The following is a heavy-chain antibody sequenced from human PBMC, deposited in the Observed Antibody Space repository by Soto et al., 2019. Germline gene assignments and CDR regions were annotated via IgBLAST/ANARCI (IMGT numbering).Heavy chain of an antibody. CDR2: IYYSGST. D-gene: IGHD1-26*01. CDR3: AREIVVNPYYYYYGIDV. J-gene: IGHJ6*02. Sequence: SETLSLTCTVSGGSISSGGYYWSWIRQHPGKGLEWIGYIYYSGSTYYNPSLKSRVTISVDTSKNQFSLKLSSVTAADTAVYYCAREIVVNPYYYYYGIDVWGQGTPVTVS. CDR1: GGSISSGGYY. V-gene: IGHV4-31*03.